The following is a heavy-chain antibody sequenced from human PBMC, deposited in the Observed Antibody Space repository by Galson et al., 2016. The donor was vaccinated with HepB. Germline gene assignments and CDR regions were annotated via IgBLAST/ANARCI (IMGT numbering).Heavy chain of an antibody. J-gene: IGHJ6*02. CDR1: GFTFSNYG. CDR2: ISNSGSHI. CDR3: ARDDDMWARRSAMDV. D-gene: IGHD1-1*01. Sequence: SLRLSCAASGFTFSNYGMNWVRQAPGRGLEWVSHISNSGSHIYYAESLKGRLTISRDNAKNSHYLQMNSLRAEDTAIYYCARDDDMWARRSAMDVWGQGTTVTVSS. V-gene: IGHV3-21*01.